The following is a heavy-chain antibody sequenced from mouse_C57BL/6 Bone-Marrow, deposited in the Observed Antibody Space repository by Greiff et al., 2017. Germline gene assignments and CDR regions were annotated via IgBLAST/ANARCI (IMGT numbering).Heavy chain of an antibody. CDR2: ISSGSSTN. D-gene: IGHD3-2*02. J-gene: IGHJ4*01. CDR1: GFTFSDYG. CDR3: ASAAQAHYYAMDY. V-gene: IGHV5-17*01. Sequence: EVKVEESGGGLVKPGGSLKLSCAASGFTFSDYGMHWVRQAPEKGLEWVAYISSGSSTNYYADTVNGRFTISRDNAKNTLFLKMTRLRSEDTAMYYCASAAQAHYYAMDYWGQGTSVTVSS.